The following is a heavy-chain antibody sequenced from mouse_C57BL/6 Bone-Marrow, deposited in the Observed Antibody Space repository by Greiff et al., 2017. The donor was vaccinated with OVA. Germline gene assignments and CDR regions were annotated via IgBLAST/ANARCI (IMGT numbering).Heavy chain of an antibody. CDR2: IRSKSSNSAT. V-gene: IGHV10-3*01. CDR3: VRETRDGLPFDY. Sequence: EVKVIESGGGLVQPKGSLKLSCAASGFTFNTYAMHWVRQAPGKGLEWVARIRSKSSNSATYYADSVKDRFTISRDDSQRMLYLQMNNLKTEDTAMYYCVRETRDGLPFDYWGQGTTLTVSS. CDR1: GFTFNTYA. J-gene: IGHJ2*01. D-gene: IGHD3-1*01.